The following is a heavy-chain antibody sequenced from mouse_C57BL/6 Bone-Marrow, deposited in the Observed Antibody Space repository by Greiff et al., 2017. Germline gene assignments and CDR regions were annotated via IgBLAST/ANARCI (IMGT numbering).Heavy chain of an antibody. Sequence: EVKLMESGGGLVKPGGSLKLSCAASGFTFSDYGMHWVRQAPEKGLEWVAYISSGSSTIYYADTVKGRFTISRDNAKNTLFLQLTSLRSEDTAMYYCARDGNPYFDVWGTGTTVTVSS. V-gene: IGHV5-17*01. CDR3: ARDGNPYFDV. D-gene: IGHD2-1*01. CDR1: GFTFSDYG. J-gene: IGHJ1*03. CDR2: ISSGSSTI.